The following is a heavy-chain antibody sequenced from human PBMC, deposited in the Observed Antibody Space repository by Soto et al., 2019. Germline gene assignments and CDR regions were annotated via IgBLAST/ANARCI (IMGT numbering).Heavy chain of an antibody. D-gene: IGHD2-21*02. J-gene: IGHJ4*02. CDR3: ARDRGVVTALYYFDY. Sequence: QVQLQESGPGLVKPSGTLSLTCAVSGGSISSSNWWSWVRQPPGKGLEGIVEIYHSGSTNYNPSLKSRVTISVDKSKNQFSLKLSSVTAADTAVYYCARDRGVVTALYYFDYWGQGTLVTVSS. CDR2: IYHSGST. V-gene: IGHV4-4*02. CDR1: GGSISSSNW.